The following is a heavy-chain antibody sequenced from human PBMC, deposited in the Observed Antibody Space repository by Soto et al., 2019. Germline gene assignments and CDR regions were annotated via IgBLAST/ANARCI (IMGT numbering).Heavy chain of an antibody. D-gene: IGHD3-10*01. Sequence: QVQLVESGGGVVPPGRSLRLSCAASGFAFSSYGMHWVRQAPGKGLEWVAVMSYDGSEKFYTDPVKGRFTISRDNLKKTLYLQMNSLRAEDTAVYFCAKVSSDRGYYYFAMDVWGQGTTVTVSS. CDR2: MSYDGSEK. J-gene: IGHJ6*02. CDR1: GFAFSSYG. V-gene: IGHV3-30*18. CDR3: AKVSSDRGYYYFAMDV.